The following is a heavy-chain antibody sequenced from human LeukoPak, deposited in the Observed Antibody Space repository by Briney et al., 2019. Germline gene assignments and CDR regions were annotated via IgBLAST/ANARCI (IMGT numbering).Heavy chain of an antibody. J-gene: IGHJ4*02. CDR1: GFNFSDYY. V-gene: IGHV3-21*01. CDR2: ISSSSSYI. D-gene: IGHD2-21*01. Sequence: GGSLRLSCVGSGFNFSDYYMNWIRQSPGKGLEWVSSISSSSSYIYYADSVKGRFTTSRDNAKNSLYLQMNSLRAEDTAVYYCARDPGPICGGGDCYPEVFDYWGQGTLVTVSS. CDR3: ARDPGPICGGGDCYPEVFDY.